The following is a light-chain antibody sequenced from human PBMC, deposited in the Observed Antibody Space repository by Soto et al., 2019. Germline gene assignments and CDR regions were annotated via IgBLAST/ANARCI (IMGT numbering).Light chain of an antibody. CDR1: NSDVGAYDY. Sequence: QSALTQPPSASGSPGQSVTISCTGTNSDVGAYDYVSWYQQHPGKAPKLMIYEVAKRPSGVPDRFSGSKSGNTASLTVSGLQAEDEADYYCSSHADSYNWVFGGGTKLTVL. CDR2: EVA. J-gene: IGLJ3*02. V-gene: IGLV2-8*01. CDR3: SSHADSYNWV.